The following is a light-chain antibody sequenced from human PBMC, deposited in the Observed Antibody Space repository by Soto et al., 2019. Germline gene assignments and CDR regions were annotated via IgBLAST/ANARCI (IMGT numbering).Light chain of an antibody. V-gene: IGKV3-20*01. Sequence: EMVLTQSPGTLSLSPGERATLSCRASQSVSSSYLAWYQQKPGQAPRLLIYGASSRATGIPDRFSGSGSGTDFTLTINRVEPEDFAVYFCQQYAGSPRTFGQGTKVDIK. CDR2: GAS. CDR3: QQYAGSPRT. J-gene: IGKJ1*01. CDR1: QSVSSSY.